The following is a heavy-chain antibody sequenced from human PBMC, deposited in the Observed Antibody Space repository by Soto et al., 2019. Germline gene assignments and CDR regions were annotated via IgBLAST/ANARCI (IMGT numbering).Heavy chain of an antibody. D-gene: IGHD3-10*01. CDR3: ARGEVRGPVDI. Sequence: QEQLQESGPGLVKPSQTLSLTCTVSGGSMNSHDYYWSWIRQPPGKGLEWIGYIQNSGSTYYNPSRQRRLTISADTCKNQVSRRLSSGTAADTARYYCARGEVRGPVDIWGQGTMVTGS. V-gene: IGHV4-30-4*01. CDR1: GGSMNSHDYY. CDR2: IQNSGST. J-gene: IGHJ3*02.